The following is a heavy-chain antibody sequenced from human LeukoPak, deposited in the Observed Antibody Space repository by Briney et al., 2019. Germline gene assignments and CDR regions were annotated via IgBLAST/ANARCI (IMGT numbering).Heavy chain of an antibody. Sequence: GGSLRLSCAAAGFTFEDYAMHWVRQAPGKGLERVSGTSWDSGTIGYADSVKGRFTISRDNAKNSLYLQMNSLRAEDTALYYCAKGSAGDFDYWGQGTLVTVSS. CDR1: GFTFEDYA. CDR3: AKGSAGDFDY. V-gene: IGHV3-9*01. CDR2: TSWDSGTI. D-gene: IGHD6-13*01. J-gene: IGHJ4*02.